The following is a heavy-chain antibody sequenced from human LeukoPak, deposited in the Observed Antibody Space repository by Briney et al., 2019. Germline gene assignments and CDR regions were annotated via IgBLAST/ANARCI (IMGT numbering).Heavy chain of an antibody. D-gene: IGHD3-10*01. Sequence: SETLSLTCTVSGGSISSRTYYWGWIRQPPGKGLEWIGSIYYTGSTFYNPSLKSRVTISVDTSKNQFSMKLSSVTAADTAVYYCARHAVMVRGVRSGMDVWGQGTTVTVSS. CDR3: ARHAVMVRGVRSGMDV. CDR2: IYYTGST. CDR1: GGSISSRTYY. J-gene: IGHJ6*02. V-gene: IGHV4-39*07.